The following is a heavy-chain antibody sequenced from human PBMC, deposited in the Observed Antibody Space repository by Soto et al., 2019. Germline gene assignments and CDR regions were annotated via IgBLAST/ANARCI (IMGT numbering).Heavy chain of an antibody. CDR1: GGSISSYY. D-gene: IGHD3-16*01. CDR2: IYYSGST. CDR3: VQQGLGALHGLVDV. J-gene: IGHJ6*02. Sequence: SETLSLTCTVSGGSISSYYWSWIRQPPGKGLEWIGYIYYSGSTNYNPSLKSRVTISVDTSKNQFSLKLSSVTAADTAVYYCVQQGLGALHGLVDVWGQGTTVTVSS. V-gene: IGHV4-59*08.